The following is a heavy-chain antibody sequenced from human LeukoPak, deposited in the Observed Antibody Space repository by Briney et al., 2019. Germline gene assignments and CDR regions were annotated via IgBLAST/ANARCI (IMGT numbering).Heavy chain of an antibody. Sequence: GSLRLSCAASGFTFSSYGMHWVRQAPGKGLEWVAVISYDGSNKYYADSVKGRFTISRDSSKNTLYLQMNSLRAEDTAVYYCYGGDDASDIWGQGTMVTVSS. J-gene: IGHJ3*02. V-gene: IGHV3-30*03. CDR1: GFTFSSYG. CDR2: ISYDGSNK. D-gene: IGHD3-10*01. CDR3: YGGDDASDI.